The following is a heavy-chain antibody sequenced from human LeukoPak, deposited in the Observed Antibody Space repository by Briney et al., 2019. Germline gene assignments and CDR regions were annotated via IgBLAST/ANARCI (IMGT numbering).Heavy chain of an antibody. D-gene: IGHD5-24*01. V-gene: IGHV4-59*01. J-gene: IGHJ4*02. CDR3: ARHHLNGYNSNALDY. CDR2: IIDTGST. CDR1: GDSIRTYY. Sequence: SETLSLTCSVSGDSIRTYYWSWIRQPPGKGLEWIGYIIDTGSTNYKPSLKTRLTMSVDVSKNQISLKLSSVTAADTAVYYCARHHLNGYNSNALDYWGQGTLVTVSS.